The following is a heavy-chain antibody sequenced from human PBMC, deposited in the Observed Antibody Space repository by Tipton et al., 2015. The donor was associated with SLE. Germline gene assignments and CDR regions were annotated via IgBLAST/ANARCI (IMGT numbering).Heavy chain of an antibody. D-gene: IGHD6-19*01. J-gene: IGHJ6*02. V-gene: IGHV6-1*01. CDR2: TYYRSKWYS. CDR1: GDSVSSNSAA. CDR3: ARGTVAGTGAYYYYAMDV. Sequence: GLVKPSQTLSLTCAISGDSVSSNSAAWNWIRQSPSRGLEWLGRTYYRSKWYSDYAVSVKSRITINPDTSKNQFSLQLNSVTPEDTAVYYCARGTVAGTGAYYYYAMDVWGQGTAVTVSS.